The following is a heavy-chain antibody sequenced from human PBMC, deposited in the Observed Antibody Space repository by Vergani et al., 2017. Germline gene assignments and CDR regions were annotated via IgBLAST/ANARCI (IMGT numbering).Heavy chain of an antibody. D-gene: IGHD1-26*01. Sequence: EVQLVESGGGLVKPGRSLRLSCTASGFTFGDYAMSWFRQAPGKGLEWVGFIRSKAYGGTTEYAASVKGRFTISRDDSKSIAYLQMNSLKTEDTAVYYCTTGTWSGSDPLVDRVEPWGQGTLVTVSS. J-gene: IGHJ5*02. CDR1: GFTFGDYA. CDR2: IRSKAYGGTT. V-gene: IGHV3-49*05. CDR3: TTGTWSGSDPLVDRVEP.